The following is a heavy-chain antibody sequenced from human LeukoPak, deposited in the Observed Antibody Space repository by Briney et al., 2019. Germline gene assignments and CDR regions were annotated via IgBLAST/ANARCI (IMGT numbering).Heavy chain of an antibody. J-gene: IGHJ3*01. V-gene: IGHV6-1*01. CDR3: TRDSGLGNDAFDV. CDR1: GGSVSSNSAA. D-gene: IGHD3-10*01. Sequence: SQTLSLTCAISGGSVSSNSAAWDWIRQSPSRGLEWLGRTYYRSKWFYDYAVSVKSRITINPDTSKNQFSLLLNSVTPEDTAVYYCTRDSGLGNDAFDVWGQGKMVTVSS. CDR2: TYYRSKWFY.